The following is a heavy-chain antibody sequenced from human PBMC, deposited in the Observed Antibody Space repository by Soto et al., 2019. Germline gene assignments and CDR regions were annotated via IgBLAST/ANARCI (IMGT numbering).Heavy chain of an antibody. J-gene: IGHJ4*02. CDR3: ARQGDILTGYHYYFDY. V-gene: IGHV4-61*01. CDR2: IYYSGST. CDR1: GGSGSSGSCY. D-gene: IGHD3-9*01. Sequence: EPLSVTCSVSGGSGSSGSCYWSWIRQPPGKGLDWFGYIYYSGSTNYNPSLKSRVTISVDTSKNQFSLKLYSVTAADTAVYYCARQGDILTGYHYYFDYWGPGTLVTGLL.